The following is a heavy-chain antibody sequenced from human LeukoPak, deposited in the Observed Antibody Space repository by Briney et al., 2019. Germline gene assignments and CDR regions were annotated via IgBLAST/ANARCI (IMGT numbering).Heavy chain of an antibody. CDR2: IYTSGST. D-gene: IGHD3-10*01. CDR1: GGSISSYY. J-gene: IGHJ4*02. CDR3: ARDGYYYGSGSYADFDY. V-gene: IGHV4-4*07. Sequence: SETLSLTCTVSGGSISSYYWSWIRQPAGKGLEWIGRIYTSGSTNYNPSLKSRVTMSVDTSKNQFSLKLTSLTAADTAVYYCARDGYYYGSGSYADFDYWGQGTLVTVSS.